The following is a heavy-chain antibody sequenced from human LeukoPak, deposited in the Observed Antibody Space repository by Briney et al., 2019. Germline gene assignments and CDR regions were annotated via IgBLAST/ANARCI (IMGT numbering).Heavy chain of an antibody. CDR3: AKGDFYGDYPYGMDV. V-gene: IGHV3-23*01. CDR2: ISGSGGGT. CDR1: GFTFTSYA. J-gene: IGHJ6*02. D-gene: IGHD3-3*01. Sequence: GGSLRLSCAASGFTFTSYAMSWVRQAPGKGLEWVSAISGSGGGTYYADSVKGRFTISRDNSKNTLYLQMNSLRAEDTAVYYCAKGDFYGDYPYGMDVWGRGTTVTVSS.